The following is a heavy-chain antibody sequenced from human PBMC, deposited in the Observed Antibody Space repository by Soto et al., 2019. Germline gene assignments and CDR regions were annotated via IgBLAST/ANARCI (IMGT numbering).Heavy chain of an antibody. CDR1: GYTFSNYG. Sequence: QVQLVQSGGEVKKPGASVKVSCKASGYTFSNYGVSWVRQAPGQGLEWMGWITAYNGKTNYAHNFEGRVAMTIDTSTSTAYMEPRSLRSDDTAVYYCARQHNDLWSDSPDFDYWGQGTLVTVSA. CDR3: ARQHNDLWSDSPDFDY. CDR2: ITAYNGKT. J-gene: IGHJ4*02. V-gene: IGHV1-18*04. D-gene: IGHD3-3*01.